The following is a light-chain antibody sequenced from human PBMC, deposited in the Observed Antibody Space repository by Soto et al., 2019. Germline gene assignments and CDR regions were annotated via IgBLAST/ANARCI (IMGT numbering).Light chain of an antibody. J-gene: IGLJ1*01. CDR3: SSYSTMGTYV. V-gene: IGLV2-14*01. CDR2: EVS. Sequence: QSVLTQPASVSGSPGQSITISCTGTSSDVGRYDYVSWYQHHPGKAPKLMVSEVSHRPSGVSNRFSGSKSGNTASLTISGLQAEDEADYCCSSYSTMGTYVFGAGTKVTVL. CDR1: SSDVGRYDY.